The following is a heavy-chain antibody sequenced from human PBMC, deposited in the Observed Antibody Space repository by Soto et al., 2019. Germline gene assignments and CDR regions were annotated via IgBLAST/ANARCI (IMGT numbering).Heavy chain of an antibody. CDR1: GFTFSGSA. CDR2: IRSKANSYAT. D-gene: IGHD3-3*01. V-gene: IGHV3-73*01. Sequence: EVQLVESGGGLVQPGGSLKLSCAASGFTFSGSAMHWVRQASGKGLEWVGRIRSKANSYATAYAASVKGRFTISRDDSXNTAXLXLNSLKTEDTAVYYCTRHDSNYDFWSGSPPRYGMDVWGQGTTVTVSS. CDR3: TRHDSNYDFWSGSPPRYGMDV. J-gene: IGHJ6*02.